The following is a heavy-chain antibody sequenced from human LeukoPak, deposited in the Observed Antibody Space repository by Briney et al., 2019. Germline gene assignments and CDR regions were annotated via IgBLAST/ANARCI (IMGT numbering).Heavy chain of an antibody. CDR3: AKGSGYYRYYYYYMDV. CDR2: INPDSGGT. D-gene: IGHD3-3*01. J-gene: IGHJ6*03. V-gene: IGHV1-2*02. Sequence: ASVKVSCKASGYTFTGYYMHWVRQAPGQGLEWMGWINPDSGGTNYAQKFQGRVTMTRDTSISTAYMELSRLRSDDTAVYYCAKGSGYYRYYYYYMDVWGKGTTVTVSS. CDR1: GYTFTGYY.